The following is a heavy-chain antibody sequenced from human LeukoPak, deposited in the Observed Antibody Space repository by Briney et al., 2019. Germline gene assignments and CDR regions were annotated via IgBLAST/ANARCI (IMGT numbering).Heavy chain of an antibody. Sequence: SQTLSLTCTVSGVSISGYYWSWIRQPPGKGLEWIGEINHSGSSNYNPSLKSRVTISVDTSNNQFSLKLSSVTAADTAVYYCARSDYGGDDYWGQGTLVTVSS. CDR2: INHSGSS. J-gene: IGHJ4*02. CDR3: ARSDYGGDDY. D-gene: IGHD4-23*01. V-gene: IGHV4-34*01. CDR1: GVSISGYY.